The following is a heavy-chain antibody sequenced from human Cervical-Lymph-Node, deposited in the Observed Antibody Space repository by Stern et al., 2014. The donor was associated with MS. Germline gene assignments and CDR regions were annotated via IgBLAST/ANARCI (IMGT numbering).Heavy chain of an antibody. CDR1: GFSLRTNGVA. D-gene: IGHD6-19*01. Sequence: QITLKESGPTLVKPTETLRLTCTFSGFSLRTNGVAVGWIRQTPGKALEFLALIYWDGDKRYNPSLKSRLTITKDTSKNQVVLTMTNMDPVDTATFYCARGNSTGYYRDWFDPWGQGTLVTVSS. CDR3: ARGNSTGYYRDWFDP. V-gene: IGHV2-5*02. CDR2: IYWDGDK. J-gene: IGHJ5*02.